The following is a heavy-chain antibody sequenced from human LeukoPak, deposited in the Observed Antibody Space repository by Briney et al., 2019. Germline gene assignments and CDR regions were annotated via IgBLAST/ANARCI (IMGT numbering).Heavy chain of an antibody. V-gene: IGHV4-59*01. CDR3: ARLDFDWLLSSWGAFDI. CDR1: GGSISSYY. J-gene: IGHJ3*02. Sequence: SETLSLTCTVSGGSISSYYWSWIRQPPGKGLEWIGYIYYSGSTNYNPSLKSRVTISVDTSKNQFSLKLSSVTAADTAVYYCARLDFDWLLSSWGAFDIWGQGTMVTVSS. CDR2: IYYSGST. D-gene: IGHD3-9*01.